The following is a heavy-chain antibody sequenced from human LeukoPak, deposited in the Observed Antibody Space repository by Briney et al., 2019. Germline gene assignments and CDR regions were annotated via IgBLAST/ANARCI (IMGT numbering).Heavy chain of an antibody. CDR1: GGSFSGYY. CDR3: ARRLDGYNYHFDY. Sequence: SETLSLTCAVYGGSFSGYYWSWIRQPPGKGLEWIGEINHSGSTNYNPSLKSRVTISVDTSKNQFSLKLSSVTAADTAVYYCARRLDGYNYHFDYWGQGTLVTVSS. CDR2: INHSGST. D-gene: IGHD5-24*01. J-gene: IGHJ4*02. V-gene: IGHV4-34*01.